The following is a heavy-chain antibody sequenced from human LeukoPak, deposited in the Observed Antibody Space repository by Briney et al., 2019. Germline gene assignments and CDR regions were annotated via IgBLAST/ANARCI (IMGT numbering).Heavy chain of an antibody. CDR3: ARETMVRGVITEDNWFDP. CDR1: GFTVSSNY. Sequence: GGSLRLSCAASGFTVSSNYMSWVRQAPGKGLEWVSVIYSGGSTYYADSVKGRFTISRDNSKNTLYLQMNSLRAEDTAVYYCARETMVRGVITEDNWFDPWGQGTLVTVSS. D-gene: IGHD3-10*01. J-gene: IGHJ5*02. CDR2: IYSGGST. V-gene: IGHV3-53*01.